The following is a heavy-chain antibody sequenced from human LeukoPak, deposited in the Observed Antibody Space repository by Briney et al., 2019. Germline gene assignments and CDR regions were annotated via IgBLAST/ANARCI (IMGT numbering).Heavy chain of an antibody. V-gene: IGHV4-34*01. D-gene: IGHD3-16*02. CDR3: ARERMYDYVWGSYRLFHLDY. CDR2: INHSGST. J-gene: IGHJ4*02. CDR1: GGSFSGHY. Sequence: PSETLSLTCPVYGGSFSGHYWSWIRQPPGKGLEWIGEINHSGSTNYNRSLKSRVAIAVDTPKNQFSLKLSSVTAADTAVYYCARERMYDYVWGSYRLFHLDYCGQGTLVTVSS.